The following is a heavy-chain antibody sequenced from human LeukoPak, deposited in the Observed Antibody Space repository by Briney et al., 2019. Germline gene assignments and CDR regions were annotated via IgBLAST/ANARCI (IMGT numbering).Heavy chain of an antibody. J-gene: IGHJ4*02. CDR3: ARVTATTGIRYFDY. V-gene: IGHV4-59*01. CDR2: IYYSGSA. Sequence: SETLSLTCTVSGSSISNYYWSWIRQPPGKGLEWIGYIYYSGSANHNPSLKSRVTISVGTSKNQFSLKLSSVTAADTAVYYCARVTATTGIRYFDYWGQGTLVTVSS. D-gene: IGHD6-13*01. CDR1: GSSISNYY.